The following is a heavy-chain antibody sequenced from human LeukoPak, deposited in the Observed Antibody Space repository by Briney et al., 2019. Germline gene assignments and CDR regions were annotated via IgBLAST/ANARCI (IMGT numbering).Heavy chain of an antibody. CDR3: ARAYSGYENYYYYYYMDV. CDR2: INWNGGNT. J-gene: IGHJ6*03. CDR1: GFTSDDCG. D-gene: IGHD5-12*01. V-gene: IGHV3-20*04. Sequence: GGSLRLSCAASGFTSDDCGVSWVRHAPGKGLEWVSGINWNGGNTGYADSVKGRFTISRDNAKNSLYLQTNSPRAEDTALYYCARAYSGYENYYYYYYMDVRGKGTTVTVSS.